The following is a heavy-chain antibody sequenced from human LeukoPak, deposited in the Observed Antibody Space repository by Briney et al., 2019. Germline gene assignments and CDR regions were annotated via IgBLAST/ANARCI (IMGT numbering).Heavy chain of an antibody. CDR3: ARGLYYYDSSGYSDDAFDI. V-gene: IGHV4-34*01. CDR1: GGSFSGYY. CDR2: INHSGST. J-gene: IGHJ3*02. D-gene: IGHD3-22*01. Sequence: PSETLSLTCAVYGGSFSGYYWSWLRQPPGKGLEWIGVINHSGSTNYNPSIKSRGTITVDTSKNQFSQKLSSVPAAHTAVYSCARGLYYYDSSGYSDDAFDIWGQGTMVTVSS.